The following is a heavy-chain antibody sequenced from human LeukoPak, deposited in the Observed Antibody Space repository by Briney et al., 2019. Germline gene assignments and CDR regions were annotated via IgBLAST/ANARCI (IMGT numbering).Heavy chain of an antibody. J-gene: IGHJ4*02. CDR2: IYYSGST. CDR1: GGSISSSSYY. V-gene: IGHV4-39*01. D-gene: IGHD4-17*01. Sequence: SETLSLTCTVSGGSISSSSYYWGWIRQPPGKGLEWIGSIYYSGSTYYNPSLKSRVTISVDTSKNQFSLKLSSVTAPDTAVYYCARLYGDYVVDYWGQGTLVTVSS. CDR3: ARLYGDYVVDY.